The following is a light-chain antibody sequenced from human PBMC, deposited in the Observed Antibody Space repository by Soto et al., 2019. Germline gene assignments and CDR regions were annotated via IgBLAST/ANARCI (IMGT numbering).Light chain of an antibody. CDR3: CSFSSITTRI. V-gene: IGLV2-14*03. Sequence: QSALTQPASVSGSPGQSITISCTGTSSDVGGYDYVSWYQQHPGKAPKLMIYDVTNRPSGVSTRFSASKSGNTASLTISGLQAEDEADYYCCSFSSITTRIFGGGIKVTVL. J-gene: IGLJ2*01. CDR1: SSDVGGYDY. CDR2: DVT.